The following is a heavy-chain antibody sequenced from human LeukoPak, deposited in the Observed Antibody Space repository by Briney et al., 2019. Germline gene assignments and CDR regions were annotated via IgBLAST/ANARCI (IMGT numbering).Heavy chain of an antibody. CDR3: VKGPGQLWATIDS. Sequence: GRSLRLSCAASGFTFTNYAMHWVRQAPGKGLEWVAIISYDESNEYYADSVKGRFTIARDNSRNTVFLQMNSLRAEDTAVYFCVKGPGQLWATIDSWGQGTLVTVSS. CDR1: GFTFTNYA. J-gene: IGHJ4*02. V-gene: IGHV3-30*18. CDR2: ISYDESNE. D-gene: IGHD5-18*01.